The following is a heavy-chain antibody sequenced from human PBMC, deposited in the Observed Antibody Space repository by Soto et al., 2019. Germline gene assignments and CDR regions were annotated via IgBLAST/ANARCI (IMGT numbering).Heavy chain of an antibody. CDR2: IYFSGST. Sequence: SETLSLTCTVSGGSVSSGSYYWSWIRQPPGQGLEWIGYIYFSGSTYYNPSLKSRVIISVDTSKNQFSLRLSSVTAADTAVYYCARGDWPTQMDVWGQGTTVTVSS. J-gene: IGHJ6*02. CDR1: GGSVSSGSYY. D-gene: IGHD2-21*01. CDR3: ARGDWPTQMDV. V-gene: IGHV4-31*03.